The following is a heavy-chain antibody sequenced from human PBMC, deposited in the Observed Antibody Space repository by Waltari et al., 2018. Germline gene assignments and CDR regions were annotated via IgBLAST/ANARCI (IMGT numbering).Heavy chain of an antibody. D-gene: IGHD1-26*01. CDR3: ATSVGAREGFDI. CDR1: GYTCQRSG. J-gene: IGHJ3*02. CDR2: ISAYSGDT. Sequence: QVQLTQSGPEMKKPGAAVKVSCEAAGYTCQRSGISWVRQAPGQGLEWMGWISAYSGDTNFAQKLQDRVTMTTDTSTRTAYMELRSLRSDDTAVYYCATSVGAREGFDIWGQGTMVTVSS. V-gene: IGHV1-18*01.